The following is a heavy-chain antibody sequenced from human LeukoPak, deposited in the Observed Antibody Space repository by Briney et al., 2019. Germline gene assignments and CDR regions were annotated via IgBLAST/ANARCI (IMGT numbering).Heavy chain of an antibody. V-gene: IGHV2-70*04. CDR2: IDWDDDK. CDR3: ARTYCSSTTCYHFDY. J-gene: IGHJ4*02. CDR1: GFSLSASGMR. D-gene: IGHD2-2*01. Sequence: ESGPTLVNPTQTLTLTCTFSGFSLSASGMRVSWIRQPPGKALEWLARIDWDDDKFYSTSLKTRLTMSKDTSKNQVVLTMTNMDPVDTATYYCARTYCSSTTCYHFDYWGQETLVTVSS.